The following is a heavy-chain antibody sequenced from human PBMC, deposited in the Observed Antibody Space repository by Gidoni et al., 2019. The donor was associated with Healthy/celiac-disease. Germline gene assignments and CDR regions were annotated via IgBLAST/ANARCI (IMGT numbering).Heavy chain of an antibody. D-gene: IGHD3-16*02. V-gene: IGHV3-15*01. CDR3: TTVGVITFGGVIVANYYYYGMDV. CDR2: IKSKTDGGTT. J-gene: IGHJ6*02. CDR1: GLTFSNAW. Sequence: EVQLVESGGGLVKPGGSLRLSCAASGLTFSNAWMSWVRPAPGKGLEWVGRIKSKTDGGTTDYAAPVKGRFTISRDDSKNTLYLQMNSLKTEDTAVYYCTTVGVITFGGVIVANYYYYGMDVWGQGTTVTVSS.